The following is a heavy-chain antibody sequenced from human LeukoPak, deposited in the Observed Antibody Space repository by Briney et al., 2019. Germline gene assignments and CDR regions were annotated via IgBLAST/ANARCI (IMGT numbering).Heavy chain of an antibody. CDR1: GFTFSSYA. J-gene: IGHJ4*02. CDR2: IGGRDGST. CDR3: AKGHYYGSGSLDY. D-gene: IGHD3-10*01. Sequence: PGGSLRLSCAAPGFTFSSYAMSWVRQAPGKGLEWVSAIGGRDGSTYYADSVKGRFTISRDNSKNTLYVQMNSLRAEDTAVYYCAKGHYYGSGSLDYWGQGTLVTVSS. V-gene: IGHV3-23*01.